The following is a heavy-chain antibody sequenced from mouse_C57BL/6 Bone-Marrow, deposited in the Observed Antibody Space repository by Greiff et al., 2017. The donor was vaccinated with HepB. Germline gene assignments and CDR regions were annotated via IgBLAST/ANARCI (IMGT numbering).Heavy chain of an antibody. CDR1: GFTFSSYA. J-gene: IGHJ1*03. D-gene: IGHD1-1*01. CDR3: ARDNYGSSYEWYFDV. CDR2: ISDGGSYT. V-gene: IGHV5-4*01. Sequence: EVKLMESGGGLVKPGGSLKLSCAASGFTFSSYAMSWVRQTPEKRLEWVATISDGGSYTYYPDNVKGRFTISRDNAKNNLYLQMSHLKSEDTAMYYCARDNYGSSYEWYFDVWGTGTTVTVSS.